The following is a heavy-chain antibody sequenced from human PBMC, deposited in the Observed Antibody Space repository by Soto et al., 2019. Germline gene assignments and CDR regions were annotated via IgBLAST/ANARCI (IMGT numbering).Heavy chain of an antibody. D-gene: IGHD6-13*01. V-gene: IGHV3-30-3*01. CDR1: GFTFSSYA. Sequence: QVQLVESGGGVVQPGRSLRLSCAASGFTFSSYAMHWVRQAPGKGLEWVAVISYDGSNKYYADSVKGRFTISRDNSKNTLYLQMNSLRAEDTAVYYCARDTGSSWYWFDPWGQGTLVTVSS. CDR2: ISYDGSNK. CDR3: ARDTGSSWYWFDP. J-gene: IGHJ5*02.